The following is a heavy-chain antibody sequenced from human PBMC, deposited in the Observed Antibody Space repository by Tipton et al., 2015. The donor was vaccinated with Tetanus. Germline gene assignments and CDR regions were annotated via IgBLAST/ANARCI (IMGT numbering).Heavy chain of an antibody. CDR3: SKAKSWINLWFGDS. V-gene: IGHV3-23*01. CDR2: VSGNGGST. Sequence: LSCAASGFTFGSYPMAWVRQAPGKGLEWVSGVSGNGGSTYYVDSVRGRFTVSRDNSENILYLQMNSLRAEDTAIYYCSKAKSWINLWFGDSWGQGTRVTVSS. CDR1: GFTFGSYP. J-gene: IGHJ4*02. D-gene: IGHD3-10*01.